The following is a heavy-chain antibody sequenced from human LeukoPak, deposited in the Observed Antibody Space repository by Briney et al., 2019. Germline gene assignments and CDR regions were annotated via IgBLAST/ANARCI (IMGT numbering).Heavy chain of an antibody. Sequence: GGSLTLSCAASGFTVSSKYVSWVRQAPGKGLEGVSVIYSGGSTYYADSVKGRFTISRDNSKNTLYLQMNSLRAEDTAVYYCAREADSYYYYGMDVCGQGTTVTVS. CDR2: IYSGGST. CDR3: AREADSYYYYGMDV. CDR1: GFTVSSKY. J-gene: IGHJ6*02. V-gene: IGHV3-66*01.